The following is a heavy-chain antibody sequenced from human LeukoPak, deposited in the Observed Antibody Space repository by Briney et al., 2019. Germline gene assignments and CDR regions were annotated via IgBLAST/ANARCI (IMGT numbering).Heavy chain of an antibody. Sequence: GGSLRLSCTASGFTFGDYAMTWVRQAPGKGLEWVGLIRSQIYGGTPEYAASVRGRFTILRDDSEGVAYLEMNSLKTEDTAVYYCTRDQTPYYWGQGILVTVSS. CDR2: IRSQIYGGTP. J-gene: IGHJ4*02. CDR3: TRDQTPYY. V-gene: IGHV3-49*04. CDR1: GFTFGDYA.